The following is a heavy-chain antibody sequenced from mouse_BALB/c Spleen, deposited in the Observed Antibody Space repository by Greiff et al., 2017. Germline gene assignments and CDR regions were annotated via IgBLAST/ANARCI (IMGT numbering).Heavy chain of an antibody. Sequence: EVQLVESGGGLVKPGGSLKLSCAASGFTFSDYYMYWVRQTPEKRLEWVATISDGGSYTYYPDSVKGRFTISRDNAKNNLYLQMSSLKSEDTAMYYCARNYGSTYGGFAYWGQGTLVTVSA. J-gene: IGHJ3*01. CDR1: GFTFSDYY. CDR2: ISDGGSYT. CDR3: ARNYGSTYGGFAY. V-gene: IGHV5-4*02. D-gene: IGHD1-1*01.